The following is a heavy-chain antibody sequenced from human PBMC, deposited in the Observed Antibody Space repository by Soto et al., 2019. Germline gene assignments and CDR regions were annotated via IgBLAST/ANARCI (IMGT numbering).Heavy chain of an antibody. V-gene: IGHV1-18*01. CDR3: ARYCSGGSCYSALGAGWYFDL. J-gene: IGHJ2*01. CDR1: GYTFTSYG. CDR2: ISAYNGNT. Sequence: GASVKVSCKASGYTFTSYGISWVRQAPGQGLEWMGWISAYNGNTNYAQKLQGRVTMTTDTSTSTAYMELRSLRSDDTAVYYCARYCSGGSCYSALGAGWYFDLWGRGTLVTVSS. D-gene: IGHD2-15*01.